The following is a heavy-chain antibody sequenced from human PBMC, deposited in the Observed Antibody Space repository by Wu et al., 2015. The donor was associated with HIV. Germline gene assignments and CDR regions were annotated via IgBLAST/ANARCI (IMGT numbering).Heavy chain of an antibody. CDR1: GYTFTGYY. D-gene: IGHD6-19*01. CDR3: ARTDSSGWYQGYYFDY. CDR2: INPNSGGT. Sequence: QVQLVQSGAEVKKPGSSVKVSCKASGYTFTGYYMHWVRQAPGQGLEWMGWINPNSGGTNYAQKFQGRVTMTRDTSISTAYMELSRLRSDDTAVYYCARTDSSGWYQGYYFDYWGQGTLVTVSS. J-gene: IGHJ4*02. V-gene: IGHV1-2*02.